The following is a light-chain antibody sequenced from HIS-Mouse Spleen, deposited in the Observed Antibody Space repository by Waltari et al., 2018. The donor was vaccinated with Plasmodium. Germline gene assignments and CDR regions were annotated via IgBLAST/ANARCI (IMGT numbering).Light chain of an antibody. Sequence: SYELTQPPPVSVSPGQTARITSPGDALPNTSAYWYQQKSGQAPVLVIYEDSKRPPGIPERFSGSSSGTMATLTISGAQVEDEADYYCYSTDSSGNHRVFGGGTKLTVL. J-gene: IGLJ3*02. V-gene: IGLV3-10*01. CDR2: EDS. CDR1: ALPNTS. CDR3: YSTDSSGNHRV.